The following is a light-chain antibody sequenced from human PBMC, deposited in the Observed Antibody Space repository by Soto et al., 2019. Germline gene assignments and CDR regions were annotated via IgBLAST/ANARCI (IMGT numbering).Light chain of an antibody. J-gene: IGKJ3*01. CDR2: KAS. Sequence: DIQMTQSPSTLSASVGDRVTITCRASQSISSWLPWYQQKPGKAPKLLIYKASSLESGVLSRFSGSGSGTEFTLTVSSLQPDDFATYDGQQYNSFPFAFGPGTEVDIK. CDR1: QSISSW. CDR3: QQYNSFPFA. V-gene: IGKV1-5*03.